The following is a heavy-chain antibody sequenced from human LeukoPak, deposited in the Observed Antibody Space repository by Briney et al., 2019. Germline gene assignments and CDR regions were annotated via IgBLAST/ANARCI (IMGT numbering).Heavy chain of an antibody. Sequence: GASVKVSCKASGYIIISYYIHWVRQAPGQGLEWMGKISPSGGGTSYAQRFQGRVSVARDTSTNTVYMELSGLRSEDTAIYYCARCYSGYDYGLVDWGQGTLVTVSS. CDR1: GYIIISYY. V-gene: IGHV1-46*01. CDR3: ARCYSGYDYGLVD. CDR2: ISPSGGGT. J-gene: IGHJ4*02. D-gene: IGHD5-12*01.